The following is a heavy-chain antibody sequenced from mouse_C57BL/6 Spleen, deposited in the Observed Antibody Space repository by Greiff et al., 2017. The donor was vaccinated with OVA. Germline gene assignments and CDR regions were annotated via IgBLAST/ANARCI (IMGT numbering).Heavy chain of an antibody. CDR2: ISSGGSYT. J-gene: IGHJ2*01. Sequence: EVMLVESGGDLVKPGGSLKLSCAASGFTFSSYGMSWVRQTPDKRLEWVATISSGGSYTYYPDSVKGRFTISGDNAKNTLYLQMSSLKSEDTAMYYCARQEGYYFDYWGQGTTLTVSS. CDR3: ARQEGYYFDY. CDR1: GFTFSSYG. V-gene: IGHV5-6*02.